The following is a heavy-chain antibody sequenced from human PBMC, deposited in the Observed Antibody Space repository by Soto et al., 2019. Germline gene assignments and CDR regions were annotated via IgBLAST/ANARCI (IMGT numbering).Heavy chain of an antibody. Sequence: GGSLRLSCAASGFAFSSYAMNWVRQAPGKGLEWVSAISSSSSYIYYADSVKGRFTISRDNAKNSLYLQMNSLRAEDTAVYYCAREVSKYSGYDFDYWGQGTLVTVSS. CDR1: GFAFSSYA. J-gene: IGHJ4*02. D-gene: IGHD5-12*01. CDR2: ISSSSSYI. V-gene: IGHV3-21*01. CDR3: AREVSKYSGYDFDY.